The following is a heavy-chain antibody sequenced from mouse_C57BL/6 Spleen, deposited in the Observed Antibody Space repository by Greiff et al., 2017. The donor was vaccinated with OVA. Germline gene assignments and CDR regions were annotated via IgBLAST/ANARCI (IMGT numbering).Heavy chain of an antibody. V-gene: IGHV1-50*01. CDR1: GYTFNSYW. Sequence: VQLQQPGAELVKPGASVKLSCKASGYTFNSYWMQWVKQRPGQGLEWIGEIDPSDSYTNYNQKFKGKATLTVDTSSSTADMQLSSLTSEDSAVYYCASPYGSSSGYFDVWGTGTTVTVSS. D-gene: IGHD1-1*01. CDR2: IDPSDSYT. CDR3: ASPYGSSSGYFDV. J-gene: IGHJ1*03.